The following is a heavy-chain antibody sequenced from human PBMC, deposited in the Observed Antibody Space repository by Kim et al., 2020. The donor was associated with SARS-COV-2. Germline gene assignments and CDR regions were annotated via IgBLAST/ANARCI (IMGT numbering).Heavy chain of an antibody. Sequence: SVKVSCKASGGTFSSYAISWVRQAPGQGLEWMGGIIPIFGTANYAQKFQGRVTITADESTSTAYMELSSLRSEDTAVYYCARDPPYYYDSSGYYQDWYFDLWGRGTLVTVSS. CDR1: GGTFSSYA. CDR3: ARDPPYYYDSSGYYQDWYFDL. D-gene: IGHD3-22*01. J-gene: IGHJ2*01. CDR2: IIPIFGTA. V-gene: IGHV1-69*13.